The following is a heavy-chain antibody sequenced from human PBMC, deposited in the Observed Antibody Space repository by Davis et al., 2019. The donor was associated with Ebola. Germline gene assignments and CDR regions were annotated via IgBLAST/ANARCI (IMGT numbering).Heavy chain of an antibody. Sequence: GGPLRLSCTDSVISFSSYAMTWVRQAPGKGLEWVLAISGSGGSTYYADSVKGRFTISRDNSKKTLYLQMNSLRAEDTAVYYCAKSGLSFGVVKYHYGMDVWGKGTTVTVSS. CDR1: VISFSSYA. CDR2: ISGSGGST. V-gene: IGHV3-23*01. CDR3: AKSGLSFGVVKYHYGMDV. J-gene: IGHJ6*04. D-gene: IGHD3-3*01.